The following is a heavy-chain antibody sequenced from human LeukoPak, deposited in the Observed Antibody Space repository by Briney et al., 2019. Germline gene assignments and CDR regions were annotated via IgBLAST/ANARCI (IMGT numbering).Heavy chain of an antibody. V-gene: IGHV4-39*01. CDR2: MYSGNT. CDR1: GGSISSSSDY. J-gene: IGHJ4*02. CDR3: ARAVSDYYGSGSAQDY. D-gene: IGHD3-10*01. Sequence: SETLSLTCTVSGGSISSSSDYWGWIRQPPGKGLECIGSMYSGNTYYNPSLKSRITISGDTSKNQFSLKLSSVTAADTAVYYCARAVSDYYGSGSAQDYWGQGTLVTVSS.